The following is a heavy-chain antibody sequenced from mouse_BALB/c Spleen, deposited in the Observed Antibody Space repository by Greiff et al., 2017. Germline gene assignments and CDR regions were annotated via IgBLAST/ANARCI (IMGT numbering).Heavy chain of an antibody. Sequence: EVHLVESGGGLVKPGGSLKLSCAASGFTFSDYYMYWVRQTPEKRLEWVATISDGGSYTYYPDSVKGRFTISRDNAKNNLYLQMSSLKSEDTAMYYCARDDGNGAWFAYWGQGTLVTVSA. CDR2: ISDGGSYT. V-gene: IGHV5-4*02. D-gene: IGHD2-1*01. CDR3: ARDDGNGAWFAY. CDR1: GFTFSDYY. J-gene: IGHJ3*01.